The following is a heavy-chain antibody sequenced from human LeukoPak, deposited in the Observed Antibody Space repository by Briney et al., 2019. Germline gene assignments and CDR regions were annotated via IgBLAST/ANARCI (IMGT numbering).Heavy chain of an antibody. CDR3: ARHLRLEGVDW. J-gene: IGHJ4*02. CDR2: IKQDGSEK. D-gene: IGHD5-12*01. V-gene: IGHV3-7*01. Sequence: GGPLRLFRAASGLFHSSYWMLGVRPAPGKGLEGVANIKQDGSEKHYVDSVKGRFTISRDNAKKSLFLQVNSLRADDTAVYYCARHLRLEGVDWGGQGTLVTVSS. CDR1: GLFHSSYW.